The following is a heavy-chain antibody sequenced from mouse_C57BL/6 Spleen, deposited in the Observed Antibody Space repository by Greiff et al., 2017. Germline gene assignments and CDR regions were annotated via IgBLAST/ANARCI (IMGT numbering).Heavy chain of an antibody. CDR3: ARRTTRMAMDY. CDR1: GFTFSDYG. CDR2: ISSGSSTI. V-gene: IGHV5-17*01. Sequence: DVQLVESGGGLVKPGGSLKLSCAASGFTFSDYGMHWVRQAPEKGLEWVAYISSGSSTIYYADTVKGRFTISRDNAKNTLFLQMTSLRSEDTAMYYCARRTTRMAMDYWGQGTSVTVSS. J-gene: IGHJ4*01.